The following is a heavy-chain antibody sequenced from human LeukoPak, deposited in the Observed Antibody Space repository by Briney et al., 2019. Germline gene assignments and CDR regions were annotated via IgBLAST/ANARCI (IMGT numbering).Heavy chain of an antibody. CDR1: GGSISSGSYY. CDR3: AREYSSSSGGGEGY. J-gene: IGHJ4*02. D-gene: IGHD6-6*01. V-gene: IGHV4-61*02. CDR2: IYTSGST. Sequence: PSETLSLTCTVSGGSISSGSYYWSWIRQPAGKGLEWIGRIYTSGSTNYNPSLRSRVTISVDTSKNQFSLKLSSVTAADTAVYYCAREYSSSSGGGEGYWGQGTLVTVSS.